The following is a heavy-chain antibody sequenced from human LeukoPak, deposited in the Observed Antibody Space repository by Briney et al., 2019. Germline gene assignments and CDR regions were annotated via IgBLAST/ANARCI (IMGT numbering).Heavy chain of an antibody. CDR1: GYTFTGYG. V-gene: IGHV1-69*13. CDR3: ARVGYSSSWHEGYFDY. CDR2: IIPIFGTA. Sequence: ASVKVSCQASGYTFTGYGYSWVRQVPGQGLEWMGGIIPIFGTANYAQKFQGRVTITADESTSTAYMELSSLRSEDTAVYYCARVGYSSSWHEGYFDYWGQGTLVTVSS. D-gene: IGHD6-13*01. J-gene: IGHJ4*02.